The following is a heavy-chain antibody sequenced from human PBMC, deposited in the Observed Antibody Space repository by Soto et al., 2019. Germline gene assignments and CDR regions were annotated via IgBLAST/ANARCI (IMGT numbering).Heavy chain of an antibody. D-gene: IGHD3-10*01. CDR3: ARGLWFGDYDYYYGMDV. J-gene: IGHJ6*02. CDR1: GFTFSSYA. CDR2: ISYDGSNK. V-gene: IGHV3-30-3*01. Sequence: LRLSCAASGFTFSSYAMHWVRQAPGKGLEWVAVISYDGSNKYYADSVKGRFTISRDNAKNSLYLQMNSLRAEDTAVYYCARGLWFGDYDYYYGMDVWGQGTTVTVSS.